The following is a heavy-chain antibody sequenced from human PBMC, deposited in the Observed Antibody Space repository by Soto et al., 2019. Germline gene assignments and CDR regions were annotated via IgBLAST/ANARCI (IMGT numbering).Heavy chain of an antibody. Sequence: SETLSLTCAVYDGSFSGYYWSWIRQPQGKGLEWIGDINHSGSTNYNPSLRSRVTISVDSSKNQCSLNLSSVTAADTAVYYCARAGLLVVPAGILHLDSWGQGTLVTVSS. CDR1: DGSFSGYY. D-gene: IGHD2-2*01. CDR2: INHSGST. J-gene: IGHJ4*02. V-gene: IGHV4-34*01. CDR3: ARAGLLVVPAGILHLDS.